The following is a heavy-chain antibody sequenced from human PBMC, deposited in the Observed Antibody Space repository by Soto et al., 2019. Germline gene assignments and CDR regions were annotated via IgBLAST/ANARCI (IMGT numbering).Heavy chain of an antibody. CDR3: ASQVYDYVWGSYGVRYFDY. J-gene: IGHJ4*02. V-gene: IGHV4-39*01. D-gene: IGHD3-16*01. CDR2: IYYSGST. CDR1: GGSISSSSYY. Sequence: PSESLSLTCTVSGGSISSSSYYWGWIRQPPGKGLEWIGSIYYSGSTYYNPSLKSRVTISVDTSKNQFSLKLSSVTAADTAVYYCASQVYDYVWGSYGVRYFDYWGQGTLVTVSS.